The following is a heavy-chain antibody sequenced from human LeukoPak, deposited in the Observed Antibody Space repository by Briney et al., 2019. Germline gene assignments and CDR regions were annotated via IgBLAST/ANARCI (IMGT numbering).Heavy chain of an antibody. Sequence: GASVKVSCKASGYTFTGYYMHWVRQAPGQGLEWMGWINPNSGGTNYAQKFQGRVTMTRDTSISTAYMELSRLRSDDTAVYYCARERITMVRGAKSNWFDPWGQGTLATVSS. V-gene: IGHV1-2*02. CDR1: GYTFTGYY. J-gene: IGHJ5*02. D-gene: IGHD3-10*01. CDR3: ARERITMVRGAKSNWFDP. CDR2: INPNSGGT.